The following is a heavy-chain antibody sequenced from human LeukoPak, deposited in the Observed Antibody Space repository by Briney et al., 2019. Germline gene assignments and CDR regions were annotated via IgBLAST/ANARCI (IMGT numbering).Heavy chain of an antibody. D-gene: IGHD5-12*01. Sequence: KPSETLSLTCTVSGASISSSSHYWGWIRQPPGKGLEWIGSIYYSGSTYYNPSLKSRVTISVDTSKNQFSLKLSSVTAADTAVYYCASNSGYVDDAFDIWGQGTMVTVSS. CDR1: GASISSSSHY. CDR2: IYYSGST. J-gene: IGHJ3*02. V-gene: IGHV4-39*07. CDR3: ASNSGYVDDAFDI.